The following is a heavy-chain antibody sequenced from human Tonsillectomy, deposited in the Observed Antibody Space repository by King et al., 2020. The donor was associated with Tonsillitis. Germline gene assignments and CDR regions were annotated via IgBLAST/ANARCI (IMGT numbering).Heavy chain of an antibody. CDR1: GFTFSDYY. CDR3: ARGGYYDSSGYYLGFDY. CDR2: ISSSVSTI. D-gene: IGHD3-22*01. V-gene: IGHV3-11*01. J-gene: IGHJ4*02. Sequence: VQLVESGGGLVKPGGSLRLSCAASGFTFSDYYMSWIRQAPAKGLEWVSDISSSVSTIYYADSVKGRFTISRDNAKNSLYLQMNSLRVEDTALYYCARGGYYDSSGYYLGFDYWGQGTLVTVSS.